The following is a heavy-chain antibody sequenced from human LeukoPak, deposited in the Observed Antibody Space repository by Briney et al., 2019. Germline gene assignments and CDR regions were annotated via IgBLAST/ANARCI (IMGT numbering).Heavy chain of an antibody. Sequence: GGSLRLSCAASGFTFRNYAMSWVRQAPGRGLEWVSAISGSGDSTYYPDSVKGRFTISRDNSKNTLYLQMNSLRAEDTAVYYCAKELDSSGYFDSWGQGTLVTVSS. CDR3: AKELDSSGYFDS. CDR2: ISGSGDST. D-gene: IGHD3-22*01. J-gene: IGHJ4*02. CDR1: GFTFRNYA. V-gene: IGHV3-23*01.